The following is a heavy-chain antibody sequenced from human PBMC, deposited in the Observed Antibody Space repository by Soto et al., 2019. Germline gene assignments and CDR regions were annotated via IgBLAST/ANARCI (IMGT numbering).Heavy chain of an antibody. CDR1: GFTVSSNY. J-gene: IGHJ4*02. Sequence: EVQLVESGGGLVQPGGSLRLSCAASGFTVSSNYMNWVRQAPGKGLEWVSVIYSGVSTYYADSVKGRFTISRDNSKNTLYLQRNTLRAEDTAVYYCARGWWAHFDYWGQGTLVTVSS. V-gene: IGHV3-66*01. D-gene: IGHD2-15*01. CDR3: ARGWWAHFDY. CDR2: IYSGVST.